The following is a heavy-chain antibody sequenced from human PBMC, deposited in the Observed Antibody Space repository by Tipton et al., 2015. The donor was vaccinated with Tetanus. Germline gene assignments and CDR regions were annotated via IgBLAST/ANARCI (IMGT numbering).Heavy chain of an antibody. D-gene: IGHD2-2*01. V-gene: IGHV4-39*07. CDR1: GGSISSSSYY. CDR3: ARPHYQYWYFDL. Sequence: TLSLTCTVSGGSISSSSYYWGWIRQPPGKGLEWIGTIYYSGSTYYNPSLKSRVTISVDTSKNQFSLKLSSVTAADTAVYYCARPHYQYWYFDLWGRGTLVTVSS. J-gene: IGHJ2*01. CDR2: IYYSGST.